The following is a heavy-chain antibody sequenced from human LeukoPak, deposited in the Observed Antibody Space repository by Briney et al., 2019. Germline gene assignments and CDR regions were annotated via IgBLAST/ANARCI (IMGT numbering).Heavy chain of an antibody. CDR1: GFTFSSYS. V-gene: IGHV3-21*01. Sequence: PGGSLRLSCAASGFTFSSYSMNWVRQAPGKGLEWVSSISTSSSYIYSADSVKGRFTISRDNAKNSLYLQMSSLRAEDTAVYYCVRDTFSPDAFDIWGQGTMVTVSS. CDR3: VRDTFSPDAFDI. CDR2: ISTSSSYI. J-gene: IGHJ3*02. D-gene: IGHD3-16*01.